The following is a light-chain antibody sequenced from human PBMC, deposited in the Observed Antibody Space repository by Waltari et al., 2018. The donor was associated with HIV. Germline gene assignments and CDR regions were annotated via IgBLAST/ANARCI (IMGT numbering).Light chain of an antibody. CDR1: SNPAGYQG. V-gene: IGLV10-54*04. J-gene: IGLJ3*02. CDR2: RNN. CDR3: CAWDSSLNGWV. Sequence: QAGLTQPPSMSTGLGQTATLTCTGDSNPAGYQGVAWVQHRRGHPPKLLSTRNNNRPSGISDRFSAFSSGDTGFLTISRLQSEDEADYFCCAWDSSLNGWVFGGGTQLTLL.